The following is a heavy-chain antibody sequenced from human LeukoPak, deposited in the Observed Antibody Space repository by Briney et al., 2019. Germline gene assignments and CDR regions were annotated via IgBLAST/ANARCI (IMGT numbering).Heavy chain of an antibody. Sequence: SETLSLTCAVSGYSISSGYYWGWIRQPPGKGLEWIGSIYHSGSTYYNPSLKSRVTISVDTSKNQFSLKLSSVTAADTAVYYCVIIPGLVGYWGQGTLVTVSS. D-gene: IGHD2-21*01. V-gene: IGHV4-38-2*01. J-gene: IGHJ4*02. CDR1: GYSISSGYY. CDR3: VIIPGLVGY. CDR2: IYHSGST.